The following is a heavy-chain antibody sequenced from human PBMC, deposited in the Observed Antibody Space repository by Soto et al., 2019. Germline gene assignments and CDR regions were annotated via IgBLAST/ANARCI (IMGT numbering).Heavy chain of an antibody. Sequence: SETLSLTCAVYGGSFSGHYWSWIRQPPGKGLEWIGEINHSGSTNYNPSLNASLKSRVTISVDTSKKQFSLKLSSVTAADTAVYYCARHLDYYFDYWGQGTLVTVSS. CDR2: INHSGST. J-gene: IGHJ4*02. V-gene: IGHV4-34*01. CDR1: GGSFSGHY. CDR3: ARHLDYYFDY.